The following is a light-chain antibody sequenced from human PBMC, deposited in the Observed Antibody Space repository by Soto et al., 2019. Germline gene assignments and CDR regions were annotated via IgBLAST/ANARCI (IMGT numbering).Light chain of an antibody. J-gene: IGKJ4*01. Sequence: DIQMTQSPSSLSASVGDRVTLTCRASQDISNYLAWFQQKPGEAPKSLIYAASNLHSEVPFRFSGSGSGTEFTLTFSSLQPEDFATYYCQQYNNYPPTFGGGTRVEVK. CDR2: AAS. CDR3: QQYNNYPPT. CDR1: QDISNY. V-gene: IGKV1-16*01.